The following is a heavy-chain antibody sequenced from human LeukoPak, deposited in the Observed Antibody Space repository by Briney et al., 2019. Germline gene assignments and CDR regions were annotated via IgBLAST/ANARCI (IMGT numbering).Heavy chain of an antibody. Sequence: PSGTLSLTCAVSSGSIFNSNWWSWVRQPPGKGLEWIGQIFHSGSTSYSPSLKSRVTISVDKSKNQFSLKLSSVTAADTAVYYCARQRSYFPRVIDYWGQGTLVTVSS. J-gene: IGHJ4*02. CDR2: IFHSGST. D-gene: IGHD2/OR15-2a*01. V-gene: IGHV4-4*02. CDR3: ARQRSYFPRVIDY. CDR1: SGSIFNSNW.